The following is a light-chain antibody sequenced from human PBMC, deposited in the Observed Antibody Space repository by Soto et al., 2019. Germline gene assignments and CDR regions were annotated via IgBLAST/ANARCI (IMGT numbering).Light chain of an antibody. Sequence: QSALTQPASVSGSPGQSITFSCTGTSSDVGGYNYVSWYQQHPGKAPKFMIYDVSNRPSGVSNRFSGSKSGNTASLTISGLQAEDEADYYCCSYTTSNTRQIVFGTGTKAPS. CDR1: SSDVGGYNY. J-gene: IGLJ1*01. CDR3: CSYTTSNTRQIV. V-gene: IGLV2-14*01. CDR2: DVS.